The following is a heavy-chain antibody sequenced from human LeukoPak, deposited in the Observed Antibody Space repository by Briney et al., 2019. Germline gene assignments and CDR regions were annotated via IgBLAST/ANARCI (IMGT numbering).Heavy chain of an antibody. CDR1: GFTFSSYA. Sequence: PGGSLRLSCAASGFTFSSYAMSWVRQAPGKGLEWVSAISGSGGSTYYADSVKGRFTISRDNSKNTLYLQMNSLRAEDTAVYYCASSITMVRGAYNYWGQGTLVTVSS. V-gene: IGHV3-23*01. CDR3: ASSITMVRGAYNY. J-gene: IGHJ4*02. D-gene: IGHD3-10*01. CDR2: ISGSGGST.